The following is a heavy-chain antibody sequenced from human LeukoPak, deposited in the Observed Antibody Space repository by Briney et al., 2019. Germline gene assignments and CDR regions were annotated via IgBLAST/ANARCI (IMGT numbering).Heavy chain of an antibody. CDR2: IYPGDSDT. J-gene: IGHJ3*02. D-gene: IGHD2-21*01. Sequence: GESLKISCKASGYTFSNYWIGWVRPVPEKGLEWMGIIYPGDSDTRYSPSFQGQVTISADKSISTAYLQWSSLKASDTAMYYRARYSPRKQDAAFDIWGQGTMVTVSS. CDR3: ARYSPRKQDAAFDI. V-gene: IGHV5-51*01. CDR1: GYTFSNYW.